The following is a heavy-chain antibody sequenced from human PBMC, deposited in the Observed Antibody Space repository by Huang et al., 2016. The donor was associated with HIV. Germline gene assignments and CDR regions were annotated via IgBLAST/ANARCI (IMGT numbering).Heavy chain of an antibody. CDR3: ARHKGNYDRSGYPIDF. J-gene: IGHJ4*02. CDR2: LEPGYYDT. CDR1: GYKFNNHW. V-gene: IGHV5-51*01. Sequence: EVQLVQSGAEVKKLGESLKISCKAFGYKFNNHWIGCVRQRPGKGLEWMGILEPGYYDTRDSPSLKRQVTVTADKPNSTAYVQGGSLKASDTAMYYCARHKGNYDRSGYPIDFWGQGTLVTVSS. D-gene: IGHD3-22*01.